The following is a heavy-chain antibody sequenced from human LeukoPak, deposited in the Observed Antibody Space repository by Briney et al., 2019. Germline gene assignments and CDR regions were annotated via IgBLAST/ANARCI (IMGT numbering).Heavy chain of an antibody. CDR2: IYYSGST. V-gene: IGHV4-59*11. J-gene: IGHJ4*02. CDR1: GVSISSHY. CDR3: ARAMGDGYNYDSIYFDY. D-gene: IGHD5-24*01. Sequence: PSETLSLTCTVSGVSISSHYWSWVRQPPGKGLEWIGYIYYSGSTNYNPSLKSRVTISVDTSKNQFSLKLSSVTAADTAVYYCARAMGDGYNYDSIYFDYWGQGTLVTVSS.